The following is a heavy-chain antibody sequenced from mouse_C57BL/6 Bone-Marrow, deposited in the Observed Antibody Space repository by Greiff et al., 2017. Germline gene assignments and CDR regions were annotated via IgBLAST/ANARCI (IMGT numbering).Heavy chain of an antibody. CDR2: INPNNGGT. D-gene: IGHD3-2*02. CDR1: GYTFTDYY. V-gene: IGHV1-26*01. J-gene: IGHJ4*01. Sequence: VQLQQSGPELVKPGASVKISCKASGYTFTDYYMNWVKQSHGKSLEWIGDINPNNGGTSYNQKFKGKATLTVDKSSSTAYMELRSRTSEDSAVYYCARGGEKLSLGYAMDYWGQGTSVTVSS. CDR3: ARGGEKLSLGYAMDY.